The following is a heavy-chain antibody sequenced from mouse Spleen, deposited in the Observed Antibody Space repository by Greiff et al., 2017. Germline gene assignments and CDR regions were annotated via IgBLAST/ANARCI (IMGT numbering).Heavy chain of an antibody. CDR2: IYPGDGDT. CDR1: GYAFSSSW. Sequence: VKLQESGPELVKPGASVKISCKASGYAFSSSWMNWVKQRPGKGLEWIGRIYPGDGDTNYNGKFKGKATLTADKSSSTAYMQLSSLTSEDSAVYFCARGSYYSYFGYWGQGTTLTGSS. J-gene: IGHJ2*01. D-gene: IGHD2-12*01. CDR3: ARGSYYSYFGY. V-gene: IGHV1-82*01.